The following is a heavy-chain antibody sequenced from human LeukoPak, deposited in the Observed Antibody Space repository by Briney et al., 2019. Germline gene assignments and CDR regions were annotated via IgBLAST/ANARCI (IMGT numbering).Heavy chain of an antibody. CDR2: IYPSGTT. CDR3: ARAYSSSWYFNWFDP. CDR1: GDSISSGYY. D-gene: IGHD6-13*01. V-gene: IGHV4-38-2*02. J-gene: IGHJ5*02. Sequence: SETLSLTCTVSGDSISSGYYWGWIRQPPGKGLEWIGNIYPSGTTYYTPSLKTRATISVDTSKNQFSLKLSSVTAADTAVYFCARAYSSSWYFNWFDPWGQGTLVTVSS.